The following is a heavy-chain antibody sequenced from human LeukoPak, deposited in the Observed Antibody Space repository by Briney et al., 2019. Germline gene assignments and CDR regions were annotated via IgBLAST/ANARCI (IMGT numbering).Heavy chain of an antibody. CDR2: ISSSSSYI. Sequence: PGGSLRLSCAASGFTFSSYSMNWVRQAPGKGLEWVSSISSSSSYIYYADSVKGRFTISRDNAKNSLYLQMNSLRAEDTAVYYCAKGDSGSYSGVVDYWGQGTLVTVSS. D-gene: IGHD1-26*01. J-gene: IGHJ4*02. CDR1: GFTFSSYS. CDR3: AKGDSGSYSGVVDY. V-gene: IGHV3-21*01.